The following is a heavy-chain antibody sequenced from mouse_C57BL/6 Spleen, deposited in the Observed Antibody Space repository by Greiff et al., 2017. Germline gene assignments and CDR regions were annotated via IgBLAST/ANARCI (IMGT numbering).Heavy chain of an antibody. J-gene: IGHJ2*01. CDR3: AVLYYYGSSYDY. CDR1: GFTFSDYG. D-gene: IGHD1-1*01. CDR2: ISSGSSTI. V-gene: IGHV5-17*01. Sequence: EVQLVESGGGLVKPGGSLKLSCAASGFTFSDYGMHWVRQAPEKGLEWVAYISSGSSTIYYADTVKGRFTISRDNAKNTLFLQMTSLRSEDTAMYYCAVLYYYGSSYDYWGQGTTLTVSS.